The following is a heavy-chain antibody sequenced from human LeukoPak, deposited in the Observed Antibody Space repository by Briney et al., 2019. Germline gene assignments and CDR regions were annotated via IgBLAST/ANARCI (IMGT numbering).Heavy chain of an antibody. Sequence: ASVKVSCKASGGTFSSYAISWVRQAPGQGLEWMGRIIPILGIANYAQKFQGRVTITADKSTSTAYMELSSLRSEDTAVYYCASGHCSGGSCYPDYWGQGTLVTVSS. CDR1: GGTFSSYA. V-gene: IGHV1-69*04. D-gene: IGHD2-15*01. CDR2: IIPILGIA. CDR3: ASGHCSGGSCYPDY. J-gene: IGHJ4*02.